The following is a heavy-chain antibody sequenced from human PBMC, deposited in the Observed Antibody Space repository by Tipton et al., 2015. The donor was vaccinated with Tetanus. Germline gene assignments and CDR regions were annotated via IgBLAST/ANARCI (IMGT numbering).Heavy chain of an antibody. V-gene: IGHV3-9*01. Sequence: SLRLSCAASGFTFDDFAMHWVRQAPGKGLEWVSGLSWSGGTIGYADSVKGRFTISRDNAKNSLYLQMNSLRAEDTALYYCAKDISSYYYDSSGYYSYYFDYWGQGTLVTVSS. CDR1: GFTFDDFA. CDR2: LSWSGGTI. CDR3: AKDISSYYYDSSGYYSYYFDY. J-gene: IGHJ4*02. D-gene: IGHD3-22*01.